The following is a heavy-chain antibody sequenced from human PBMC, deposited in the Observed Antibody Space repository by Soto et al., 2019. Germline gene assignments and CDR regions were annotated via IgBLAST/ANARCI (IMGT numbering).Heavy chain of an antibody. J-gene: IGHJ6*02. CDR3: AKIVLVPAAIGARYYYGMDV. CDR1: GGSISSSNW. V-gene: IGHV4-4*02. CDR2: IYQSGST. D-gene: IGHD2-2*02. Sequence: SETLSLTCAVSGGSISSSNWWSWVRQPPGKGLEWIGEIYQSGSTNYNPSLKSRVTISVDKSKNQFSLKLSSVTAADTAVYYCAKIVLVPAAIGARYYYGMDVWGQGTTVTVSS.